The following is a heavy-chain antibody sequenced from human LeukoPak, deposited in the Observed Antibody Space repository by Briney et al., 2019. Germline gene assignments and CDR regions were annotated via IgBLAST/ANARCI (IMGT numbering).Heavy chain of an antibody. Sequence: KTSETLSLTCTVSGASITSSNYYWLWLRQPPGTGLEWIGSIYYNGVTYCNLSLKSRVTISVDTSKYQCSLRLSSVTAADTAVYYCARGLNYGGSGYSFDSWGPGTLVTVSS. CDR1: GASITSSNYY. D-gene: IGHD3-22*01. V-gene: IGHV4-39*07. CDR3: ARGLNYGGSGYSFDS. CDR2: IYYNGVT. J-gene: IGHJ4*02.